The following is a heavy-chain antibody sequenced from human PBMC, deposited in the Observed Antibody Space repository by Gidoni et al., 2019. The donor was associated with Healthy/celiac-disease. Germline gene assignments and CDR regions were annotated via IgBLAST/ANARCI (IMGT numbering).Heavy chain of an antibody. J-gene: IGHJ6*02. CDR1: GYSFTSYW. D-gene: IGHD6-19*01. CDR3: ARPSSGWSKASYYYGMDV. CDR2: IYPGDSDT. V-gene: IGHV5-51*01. Sequence: EVQLVKSGAEVKKPGESLKISCKGSGYSFTSYWIGWVRHMPGKGLEWMGIIYPGDSDTRYSPSFQGQVTISADKSISTAYLQWSSLKASDTAMYYCARPSSGWSKASYYYGMDVWGQGTTVTVSS.